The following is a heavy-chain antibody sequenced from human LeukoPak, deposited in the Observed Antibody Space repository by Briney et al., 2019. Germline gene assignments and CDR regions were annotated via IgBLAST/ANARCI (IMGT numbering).Heavy chain of an antibody. Sequence: SVKVSCKASGGTFSSYAISWVRQAPGQGLEWMGGIIPIFGTANYAQKFQGRVTITADKSTSTAYMELSSLRSEDTAVYYCARTAGGNAPFDYWGQGTLVTVSS. CDR2: IIPIFGTA. CDR3: ARTAGGNAPFDY. D-gene: IGHD4-23*01. V-gene: IGHV1-69*06. J-gene: IGHJ4*02. CDR1: GGTFSSYA.